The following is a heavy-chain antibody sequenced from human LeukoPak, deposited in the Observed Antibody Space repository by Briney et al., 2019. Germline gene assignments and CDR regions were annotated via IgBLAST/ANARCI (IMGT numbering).Heavy chain of an antibody. D-gene: IGHD1-26*01. CDR2: INPNSGGT. J-gene: IGHJ5*02. Sequence: ASVKVSCKASGCTFTGYYMHWVRQAPGQGLEWMGRINPNSGGTNYAQKFQGRVTMTRDTSISTAYMELSRLRSDDTAVYYCARARGAAGSWFDPWGQGTLVTVSS. CDR1: GCTFTGYY. CDR3: ARARGAAGSWFDP. V-gene: IGHV1-2*06.